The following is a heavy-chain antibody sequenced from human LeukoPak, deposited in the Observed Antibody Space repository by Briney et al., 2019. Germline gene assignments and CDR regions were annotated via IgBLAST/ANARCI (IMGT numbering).Heavy chain of an antibody. D-gene: IGHD3-22*01. CDR2: VRYDGSNE. CDR3: AKDSNSGYVSVGPDY. V-gene: IGHV3-30*02. J-gene: IGHJ4*02. CDR1: GFVFSNYG. Sequence: GGSLRLSCQTSGFVFSNYGMHWVRQAPGKGLEWVAFVRYDGSNECCADSVKGRFTISRDNSRNTLYLRMNSLRAEDTGVYSCAKDSNSGYVSVGPDYWGLGTLVTVSS.